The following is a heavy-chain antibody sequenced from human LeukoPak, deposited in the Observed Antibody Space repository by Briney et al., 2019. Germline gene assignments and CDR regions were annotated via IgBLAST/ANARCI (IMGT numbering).Heavy chain of an antibody. CDR3: AKADDFWSGIGDYFDY. CDR2: LSSTSSTI. J-gene: IGHJ4*02. CDR1: GFTFSRYN. D-gene: IGHD3-3*01. Sequence: GGSLRLSCAASGFTFSRYNMNWVRQAPGKGLEWISYLSSTSSTIYSADPVKGRFTISRDNAKNSLHLQMNSLRAEDTAVYYCAKADDFWSGIGDYFDYWGQGTLVTVSS. V-gene: IGHV3-48*04.